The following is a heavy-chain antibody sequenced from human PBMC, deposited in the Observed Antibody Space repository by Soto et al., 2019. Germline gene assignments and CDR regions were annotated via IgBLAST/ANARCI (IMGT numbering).Heavy chain of an antibody. CDR1: GYTFPSYG. CDR3: ARGPDMVVVPAPGDFHY. V-gene: IGHV1-18*01. Sequence: QVQLVQSGAEVKKPGASVKVSCKASGYTFPSYGINWVRQAPGQGLEWMGGINTFNGNTNYAQKLPGRVTMTSDTTTTTAYMELRSLRSDDTAVDYGARGPDMVVVPAPGDFHYWGQGTQVTVSS. J-gene: IGHJ4*02. CDR2: INTFNGNT. D-gene: IGHD2-2*01.